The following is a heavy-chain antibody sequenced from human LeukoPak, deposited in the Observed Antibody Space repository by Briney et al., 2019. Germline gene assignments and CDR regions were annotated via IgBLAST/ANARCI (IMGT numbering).Heavy chain of an antibody. D-gene: IGHD2-8*01. V-gene: IGHV3-21*01. J-gene: IGHJ4*02. CDR2: ISSSSSYI. CDR1: GFTFSSYS. CDR3: ARDLGYCTNGVCYAYHFDY. Sequence: GGSLRLSCAASGFTFSSYSMNWVRQAPGKGLEWVSSISSSSSYIYYADSAKGRFTISRDNAKNSLYLQMNSLRAEDTAVYYCARDLGYCTNGVCYAYHFDYWGQGTLVTVSS.